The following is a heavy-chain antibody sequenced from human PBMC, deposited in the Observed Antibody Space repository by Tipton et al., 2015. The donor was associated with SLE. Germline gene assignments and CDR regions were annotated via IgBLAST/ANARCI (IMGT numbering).Heavy chain of an antibody. J-gene: IGHJ4*02. CDR3: ARVWRQLANYFDY. Sequence: TLSLTCAVSGGSISSSNWWSWVRQPPGKGLEWIGEIYHSGSTNYNPSLKSRVTISVDKSKNQFSLKLSSVTAADTAVYYCARVWRQLANYFDYWGQATLVTVSS. V-gene: IGHV4-4*02. CDR2: IYHSGST. D-gene: IGHD6-6*01. CDR1: GGSISSSNW.